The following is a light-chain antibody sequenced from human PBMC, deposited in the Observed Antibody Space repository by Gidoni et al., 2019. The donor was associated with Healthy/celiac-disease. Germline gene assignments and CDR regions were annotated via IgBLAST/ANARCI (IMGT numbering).Light chain of an antibody. Sequence: EIVLTQSSGTLSLSPGERATLSRRASQSVSSSYLAWYQQKPGQAPRLLIYGASSRATGIPDRFSGSGSGTDFTLTISRLEPEDFAVYYCQRYGSSPTWTFGQGTKVEIK. CDR1: QSVSSSY. J-gene: IGKJ1*01. V-gene: IGKV3-20*01. CDR2: GAS. CDR3: QRYGSSPTWT.